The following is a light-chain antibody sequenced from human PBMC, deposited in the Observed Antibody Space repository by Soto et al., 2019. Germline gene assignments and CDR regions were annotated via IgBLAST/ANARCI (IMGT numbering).Light chain of an antibody. CDR2: KAS. Sequence: DIQMAQSPSTLSASVGDRVIITCRASQSISTLLAWYQQKPGKAPKVVIYKASSLESGAPSRFSGSGSGTEFTLTISSLQPDDFATYYCQQYSRYPLTFGGGTKVEI. V-gene: IGKV1-5*03. CDR1: QSISTL. J-gene: IGKJ4*01. CDR3: QQYSRYPLT.